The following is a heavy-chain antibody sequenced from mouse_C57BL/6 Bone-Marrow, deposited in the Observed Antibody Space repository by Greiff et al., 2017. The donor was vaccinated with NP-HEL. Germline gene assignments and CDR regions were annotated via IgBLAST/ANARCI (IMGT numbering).Heavy chain of an antibody. V-gene: IGHV1-69*01. CDR1: GYTFTSYW. CDR3: AKYYGSSPYWYFDV. Sequence: QVQLQQPGAELVMPGASVKLSCKASGYTFTSYWMPWVKQRPGQGLEWIGEIDPSDSYTNYNQKFKGKSTLTVDKSSRTAYMQLSSLTSEDSAVYYCAKYYGSSPYWYFDVWGTGTTVTVSS. J-gene: IGHJ1*03. D-gene: IGHD1-1*01. CDR2: IDPSDSYT.